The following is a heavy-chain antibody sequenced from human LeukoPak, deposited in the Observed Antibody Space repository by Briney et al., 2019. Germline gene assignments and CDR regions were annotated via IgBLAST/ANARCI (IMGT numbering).Heavy chain of an antibody. J-gene: IGHJ4*02. D-gene: IGHD6-13*01. V-gene: IGHV3-72*01. CDR1: GFTLSDHY. Sequence: GGSLRLSCAASGFTLSDHYMDWVRQAPGKGLEWIGLIRNKSRKNTTDYAASVKGRFTVSRDDSKNSLYLQMNSLKTEDTAVYYCARHDKRDGSSWYPDFDYWGQGTLVTVSS. CDR2: IRNKSRKNTT. CDR3: ARHDKRDGSSWYPDFDY.